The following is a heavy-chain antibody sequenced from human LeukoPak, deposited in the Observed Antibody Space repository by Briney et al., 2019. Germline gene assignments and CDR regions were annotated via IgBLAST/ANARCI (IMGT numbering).Heavy chain of an antibody. CDR2: IGTRGTTM. Sequence: GGSLRLSCAASGFTFTSYVMNWVRQPPGKGLEWISYIGTRGTTMYYADSVKGRFTISRDNAKNSLYLQMNSLRAEDTAVYYCARDRNPAWFGELLHFDYWGQGTLVTVSS. CDR1: GFTFTSYV. J-gene: IGHJ4*02. D-gene: IGHD3-10*01. CDR3: ARDRNPAWFGELLHFDY. V-gene: IGHV3-48*03.